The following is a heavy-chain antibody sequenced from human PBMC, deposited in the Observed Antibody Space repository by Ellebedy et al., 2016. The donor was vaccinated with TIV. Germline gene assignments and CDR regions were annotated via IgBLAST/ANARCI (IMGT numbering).Heavy chain of an antibody. V-gene: IGHV3-48*01. J-gene: IGHJ4*02. D-gene: IGHD2-15*01. CDR2: ISSSSYTI. CDR1: GFMLSNFR. CDR3: SRGWSTHDS. Sequence: PGGSLRLSCAASGFMLSNFRMNWVRQAPGKGLEWVSYISSSSYTIYYADSVKGRFTISRDNAQDTLFLQMNSLRAEDTAVYFCSRGWSTHDSWGQGTLVIVSS.